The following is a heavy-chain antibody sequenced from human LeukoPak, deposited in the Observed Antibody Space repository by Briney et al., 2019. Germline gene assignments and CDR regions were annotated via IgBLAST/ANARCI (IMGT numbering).Heavy chain of an antibody. J-gene: IGHJ4*02. CDR2: ISAYNGNT. Sequence: GASVKVSCKASGYTFTSYGISWVRQAPGQGLEWMGWISAYNGNTNYAQKLQGRVTMTTDTSTSTAYMELRSLRSDDTAVYYCARETWIQLWPHYFDYWGQGTLVIVSS. D-gene: IGHD5-18*01. CDR3: ARETWIQLWPHYFDY. V-gene: IGHV1-18*01. CDR1: GYTFTSYG.